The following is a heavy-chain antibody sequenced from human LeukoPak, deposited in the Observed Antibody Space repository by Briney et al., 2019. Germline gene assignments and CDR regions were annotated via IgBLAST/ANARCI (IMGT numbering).Heavy chain of an antibody. J-gene: IGHJ3*02. CDR1: GGSITSYY. Sequence: PSETLSHTCTVSGGSITSYYWSWIRQPPGKGLEWIGFIYYSGSTNYNPSLKSRVTISVDTSKNQFSLKLSSVTAADTAVYYCARPYCSGGSCYRGAFDIWGQGTMVTVSS. V-gene: IGHV4-59*08. D-gene: IGHD2-15*01. CDR2: IYYSGST. CDR3: ARPYCSGGSCYRGAFDI.